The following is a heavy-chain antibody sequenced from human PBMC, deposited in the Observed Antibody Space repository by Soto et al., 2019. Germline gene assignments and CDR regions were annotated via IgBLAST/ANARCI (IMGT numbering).Heavy chain of an antibody. D-gene: IGHD6-13*01. V-gene: IGHV4-59*08. CDR3: ARTSSSWYFYYFDY. J-gene: IGHJ4*02. CDR2: VYYSGST. CDR1: GASISSYY. Sequence: SETLSLTCTVSGASISSYYWSWIRQPPGKGLEWIGYVYYSGSTNYNPSLKSRVTISVDTSKNQFSLKLSSVTAADTAVYYCARTSSSWYFYYFDYWGQGTLVTVSS.